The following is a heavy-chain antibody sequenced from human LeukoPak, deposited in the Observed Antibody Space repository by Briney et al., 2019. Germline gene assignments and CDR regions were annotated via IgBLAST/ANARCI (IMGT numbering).Heavy chain of an antibody. D-gene: IGHD3-22*01. Sequence: QSGGSLRLSCAASGFTFSSYAMHWVRQAPGKGLEWVAVISYDGSNKYYADSVKGRFTISGGNSKNTLYLQMNSLRAEDTAVYYCARERANYYDSSGYYYLDYWGQGTLVTVSS. CDR2: ISYDGSNK. CDR1: GFTFSSYA. V-gene: IGHV3-30-3*01. CDR3: ARERANYYDSSGYYYLDY. J-gene: IGHJ4*02.